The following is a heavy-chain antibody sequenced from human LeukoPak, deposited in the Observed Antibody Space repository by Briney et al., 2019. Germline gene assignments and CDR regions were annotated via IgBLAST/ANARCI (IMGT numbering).Heavy chain of an antibody. D-gene: IGHD2/OR15-2a*01. CDR3: ARTLSYYYYMDV. Sequence: ASVNVSCKASGYTFTSYDINWVRQTPGQGLEWMGWMNPNSGNTGYAQKFQGRVTMTRNTSISTAYMELSSLRSEDTAVYYCARTLSYYYYMDVWGKGTTVTVSS. V-gene: IGHV1-8*01. J-gene: IGHJ6*03. CDR2: MNPNSGNT. CDR1: GYTFTSYD.